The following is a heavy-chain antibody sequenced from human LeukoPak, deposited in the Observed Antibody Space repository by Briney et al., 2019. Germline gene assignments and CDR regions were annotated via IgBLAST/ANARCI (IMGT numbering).Heavy chain of an antibody. Sequence: PSETLSLTCTVSGGSISSYYWSWIRQPPGKGLEWIGYIYYSGSTNYNPSLKSRVTISVDTSKNQFSLKLSSVTAAGTAVYYCARYADYSNFYYYYYMDVWGKGTTVTVSS. CDR2: IYYSGST. CDR1: GGSISSYY. V-gene: IGHV4-59*01. D-gene: IGHD4-11*01. J-gene: IGHJ6*03. CDR3: ARYADYSNFYYYYYMDV.